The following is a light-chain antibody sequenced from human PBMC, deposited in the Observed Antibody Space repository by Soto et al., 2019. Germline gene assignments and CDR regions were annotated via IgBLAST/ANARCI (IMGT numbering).Light chain of an antibody. CDR3: QQYGKT. J-gene: IGKJ1*01. CDR2: AAS. CDR1: QSVSSSF. V-gene: IGKV3-20*01. Sequence: EIVLTQSPGTVSLSPGGRATLSCRASQSVSSSFLAWYQQKPVQAPRLLIYAASSRATGIPDRFTGSGSGTDFTLTISRLEPEDVAIYYCQQYGKTFGQGTKVEIK.